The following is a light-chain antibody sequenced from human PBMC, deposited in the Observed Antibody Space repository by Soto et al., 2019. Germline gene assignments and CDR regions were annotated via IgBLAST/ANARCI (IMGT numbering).Light chain of an antibody. Sequence: DLQMTQSPSTLSASVGDRVTITCRASQSISSWLAWYQQKPGTAPKLLIYDASSLESGVPSRFSGSGSGTEFTLTISSLQPDDFATYYCQQYNSYSRTFGQGTKVEIK. CDR2: DAS. V-gene: IGKV1-5*01. J-gene: IGKJ1*01. CDR1: QSISSW. CDR3: QQYNSYSRT.